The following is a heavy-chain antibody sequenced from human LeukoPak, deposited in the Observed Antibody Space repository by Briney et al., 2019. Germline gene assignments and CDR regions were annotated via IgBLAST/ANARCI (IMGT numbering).Heavy chain of an antibody. CDR1: GFTFSSYS. V-gene: IGHV3-48*01. D-gene: IGHD3-16*01. CDR3: ARVGLGVYGGDY. J-gene: IGHJ4*02. Sequence: GGSLRLSCAASGFTFSSYSMDWVRQAPGKGLEWVSYITSSSSTIHYVDSVKGRFTISRDNAKNSVYLQVNSLRAEDTAVYYCARVGLGVYGGDYWGQGALVTVSS. CDR2: ITSSSSTI.